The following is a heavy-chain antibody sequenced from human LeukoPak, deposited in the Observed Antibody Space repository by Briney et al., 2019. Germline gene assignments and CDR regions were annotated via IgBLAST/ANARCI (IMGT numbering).Heavy chain of an antibody. Sequence: PSETLSLTCTVSGGSISSHYWRWVRQSPGKGLEWIGYISYSGITNYNPSLKSRVTISVDTSKNQFSLKVTSVTAADTAVYYCARAGAYYDSTQDAFDIWGQGTMVTVSS. D-gene: IGHD3-22*01. J-gene: IGHJ3*02. CDR2: ISYSGIT. CDR1: GGSISSHY. V-gene: IGHV4-59*11. CDR3: ARAGAYYDSTQDAFDI.